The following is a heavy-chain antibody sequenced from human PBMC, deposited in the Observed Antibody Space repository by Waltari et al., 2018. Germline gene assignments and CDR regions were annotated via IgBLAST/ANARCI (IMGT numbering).Heavy chain of an antibody. CDR1: GFTFSSSG. CDR2: IWYDGSNK. D-gene: IGHD3-10*01. J-gene: IGHJ4*02. CDR3: ARERGYGSGSYTDY. Sequence: QVQLVESGGGVVQPGRSLRLSCAASGFTFSSSGMPWVRQAPGKGLEWVAVIWYDGSNKYYADSVKGRFTISRDNSKNTLYLQMNSLRAEDTAVYYCARERGYGSGSYTDYWGQGTLVTVSS. V-gene: IGHV3-33*01.